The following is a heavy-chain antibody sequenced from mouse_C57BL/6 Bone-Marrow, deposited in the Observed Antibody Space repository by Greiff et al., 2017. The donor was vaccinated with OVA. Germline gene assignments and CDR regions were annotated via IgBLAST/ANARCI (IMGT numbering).Heavy chain of an antibody. CDR2: INPSTGGT. D-gene: IGHD2-1*01. V-gene: IGHV1-42*01. CDR1: GYSFTGYY. J-gene: IGHJ2*01. CDR3: ARFYGTTDY. Sequence: VQLQQPGPELVKPGASVKISCKASGYSFTGYYMNWVKQSPEKSLEWIGEINPSTGGTTYNQKFKAKATLTVDKSSSTAYMQLKSLTSEDSAVYYCARFYGTTDYWGQGTTLTVSS.